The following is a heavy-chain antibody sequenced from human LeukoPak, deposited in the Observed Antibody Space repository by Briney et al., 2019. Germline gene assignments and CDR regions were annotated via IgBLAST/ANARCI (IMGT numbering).Heavy chain of an antibody. CDR2: IYYSGTT. CDR3: VRSKSGAYGWFDP. D-gene: IGHD2-15*01. CDR1: GGSITSYY. Sequence: PSETLSLTCTVSGGSITSYYWSWIRQPPGKGLEWIGYIYYSGTTNYNPSLKSRVTISVDTSKNQFSLKVNSVTAADTAVYYCVRSKSGAYGWFDPWGQGTLVTASS. J-gene: IGHJ5*02. V-gene: IGHV4-59*01.